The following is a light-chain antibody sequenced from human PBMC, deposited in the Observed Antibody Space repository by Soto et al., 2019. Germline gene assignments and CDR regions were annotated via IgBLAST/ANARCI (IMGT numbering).Light chain of an antibody. J-gene: IGKJ4*01. CDR1: QNINSW. CDR3: QQSYSRVT. CDR2: AAS. Sequence: DIHMTQSPSTLSASVGDRVTITCRASQNINSWLAWYQQKPGKAPKLLIYAASSLQSGVPSRFSGSGSGTDFTLTISSLQPEDFATYYCQQSYSRVTFGGGTKVDIK. V-gene: IGKV1-39*01.